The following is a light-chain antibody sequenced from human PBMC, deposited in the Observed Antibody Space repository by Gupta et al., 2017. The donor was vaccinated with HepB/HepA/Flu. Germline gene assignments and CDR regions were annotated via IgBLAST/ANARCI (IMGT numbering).Light chain of an antibody. J-gene: IGKJ3*01. V-gene: IGKV3-11*01. CDR3: HQRKKWPET. Sequence: EIVLTQSPATVSLSPGERATLSCRASQSVSIYLAWYQQRPGQAPRLLIYDASNRATGIPGRFSGSGSGTEFTLTISSLDPEDFAIYYCHQRKKWPETFGPGTQVDI. CDR2: DAS. CDR1: QSVSIY.